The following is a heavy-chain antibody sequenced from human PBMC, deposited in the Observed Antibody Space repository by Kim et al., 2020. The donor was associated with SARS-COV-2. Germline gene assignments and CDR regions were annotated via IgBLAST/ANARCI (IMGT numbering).Heavy chain of an antibody. CDR2: ISPYNGNT. V-gene: IGHV1-18*01. Sequence: ASVKVSCKGSGYTFTSYGINWVRQAPGQGLEWMGWISPYNGNTDYAQRLQGRVTMITDTSTSTAYMELRSLRSDDTAVYYCARDRGYDILTGSSPWGQGTLVTVSS. CDR3: ARDRGYDILTGSSP. J-gene: IGHJ5*02. CDR1: GYTFTSYG. D-gene: IGHD3-9*01.